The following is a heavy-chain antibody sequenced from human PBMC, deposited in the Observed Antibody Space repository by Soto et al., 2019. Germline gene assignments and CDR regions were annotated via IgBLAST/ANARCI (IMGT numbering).Heavy chain of an antibody. CDR2: ISGSGGST. J-gene: IGHJ4*02. D-gene: IGHD5-18*01. CDR1: GFTFSSYA. CDR3: AKDPRGYSYGFQDY. V-gene: IGHV3-23*01. Sequence: QPGGSLRLSCAAXGFTFSSYAMSWVRQAPGKGLEWVSGISGSGGSTYYADSVKGRFTISRDNSKNTLYLQMNSLRAEDTAVYYYAKDPRGYSYGFQDYWGQGTLVTVST.